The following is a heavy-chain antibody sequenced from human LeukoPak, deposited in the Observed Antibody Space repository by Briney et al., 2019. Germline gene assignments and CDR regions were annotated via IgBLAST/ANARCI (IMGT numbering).Heavy chain of an antibody. CDR1: GGSISSSSYY. D-gene: IGHD4-11*01. V-gene: IGHV4-39*07. Sequence: SETLSLTCTVSGGSISSSSYYWGWIRQPPGKGLEWIGSIYYSGSTYYNPSLKSRVTISVDTSKNQFSLKLSSVTAADTAVYYCAMCTGGGNYGWFDPWGQGTLVTVSS. CDR3: AMCTGGGNYGWFDP. J-gene: IGHJ5*02. CDR2: IYYSGST.